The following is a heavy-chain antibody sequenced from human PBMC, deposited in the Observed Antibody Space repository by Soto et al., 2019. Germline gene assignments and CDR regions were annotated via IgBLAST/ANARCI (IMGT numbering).Heavy chain of an antibody. J-gene: IGHJ4*02. CDR1: GYTLTELS. CDR3: ATVGFGELLYPGY. CDR2: FDPEDGET. V-gene: IGHV1-24*01. Sequence: QVQLVQSGAEVKKPGASVKVSCKVSGYTLTELSMHWVRQAPGKGLEWMGGFDPEDGETIYAQKFQGRVNMTEDPSTDTAYMELSSLRSEDTAVYYCATVGFGELLYPGYWGQGTLVTVSS. D-gene: IGHD3-10*01.